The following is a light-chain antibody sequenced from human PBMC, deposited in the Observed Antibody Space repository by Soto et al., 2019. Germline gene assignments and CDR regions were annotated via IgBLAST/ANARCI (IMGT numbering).Light chain of an antibody. V-gene: IGKV3-11*01. CDR1: QNVSTF. J-gene: IGKJ4*01. CDR2: DVS. CDR3: HQRSSWPLT. Sequence: EIVFTQSPATLSLSPGERATLSCRASQNVSTFFAWCQQKPGQAPRLLIYDVSNRATGFPARFSGSGSGTDFTLTISSLEPEDSAVYYCHQRSSWPLTFGGGTKVDIK.